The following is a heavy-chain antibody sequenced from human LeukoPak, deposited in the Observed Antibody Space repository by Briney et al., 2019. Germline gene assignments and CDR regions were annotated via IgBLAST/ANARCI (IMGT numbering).Heavy chain of an antibody. Sequence: GGSLRLSCGGSGFTFSSYAMSWVRQAPGKGLEWVSAISGSGTDTFYANSVKGRFTISRDNSKNTLYLQMNSLRAEDTALYYCAKDRYCSSTSCYGLDPWGQGTLVTVSS. J-gene: IGHJ5*02. D-gene: IGHD2-2*01. CDR3: AKDRYCSSTSCYGLDP. CDR2: ISGSGTDT. V-gene: IGHV3-23*01. CDR1: GFTFSSYA.